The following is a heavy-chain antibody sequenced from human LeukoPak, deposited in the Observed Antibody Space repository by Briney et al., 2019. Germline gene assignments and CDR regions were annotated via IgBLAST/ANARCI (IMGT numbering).Heavy chain of an antibody. CDR1: GGSISSYY. D-gene: IGHD2-2*01. V-gene: IGHV4-4*07. J-gene: IGHJ6*03. CDR3: AGGIYCSSTSCVPNYYYYYMDV. CDR2: IYTSGST. Sequence: PSETLSLTCTVSGGSISSYYWSWIRQPAGKGLEWMGRIYTSGSTNYNPSLKSRVTMSVDTSKNQFSLKLSSVTAADTAVYYCAGGIYCSSTSCVPNYYYYYMDVWGKGTTVTVSS.